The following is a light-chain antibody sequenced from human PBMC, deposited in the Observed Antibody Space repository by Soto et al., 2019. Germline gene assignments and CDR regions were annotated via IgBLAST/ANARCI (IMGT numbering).Light chain of an antibody. Sequence: DLQSTQSPSSLSASLGDRVTISCEASQSISSSLNWYQQKPGKAPKLLISTASTLQSGVPSRFSGSGSGTEFTLTSSSLQPEDFATYYCQQLNNYPRTFGQGTKVDIK. CDR3: QQLNNYPRT. CDR2: TAS. V-gene: IGKV1-9*01. J-gene: IGKJ1*01. CDR1: QSISSS.